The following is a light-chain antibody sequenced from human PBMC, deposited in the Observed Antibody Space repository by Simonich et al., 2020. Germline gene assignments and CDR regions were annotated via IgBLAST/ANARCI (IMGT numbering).Light chain of an antibody. CDR3: QQYNSYWT. J-gene: IGKJ1*01. CDR1: QSIGSS. Sequence: EIVLTQSPDFQSVTPKEKVTITCRASQSIGSSLHWYQQKPNQSPKLLIKYASQAISGVPSRFSGSGSGTDFTLTINSLQPDDFATYYCQQYNSYWTFGQGTKVEIK. V-gene: IGKV6-21*02. CDR2: YAS.